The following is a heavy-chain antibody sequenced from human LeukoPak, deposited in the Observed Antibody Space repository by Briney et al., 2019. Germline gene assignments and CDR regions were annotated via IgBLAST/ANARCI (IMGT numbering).Heavy chain of an antibody. CDR3: ARDLITFDSSGPTTLPLPEKFDS. D-gene: IGHD3-22*01. CDR2: INPNGGST. V-gene: IGHV1-46*01. CDR1: GYTVSTYD. J-gene: IGHJ4*01. Sequence: ASVKASCKASGYTVSTYDMHWWPQAARHGLKWMGIINPNGGSTSYATKFQGRSTITRDPSTSTGYRGMSNRTSEDPRAYYCARDLITFDSSGPTTLPLPEKFDSWGHGTLVTASS.